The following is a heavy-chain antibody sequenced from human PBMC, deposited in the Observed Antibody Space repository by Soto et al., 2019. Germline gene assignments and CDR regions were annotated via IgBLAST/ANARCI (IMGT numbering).Heavy chain of an antibody. D-gene: IGHD2-2*01. V-gene: IGHV1-18*01. CDR1: GYTFTSHG. CDR3: AREGVVVVPAAMGNWFDP. J-gene: IGHJ5*02. CDR2: ISAYNGNT. Sequence: QVQLVQSGAEVKKPGASVKVSCKASGYTFTSHGISWVRQAPGQGLEWMGWISAYNGNTNYAQKLQGRVTMTTDTSTSTAYMELRSLRSDDTAVYYCAREGVVVVPAAMGNWFDPWGQGTLVTVSS.